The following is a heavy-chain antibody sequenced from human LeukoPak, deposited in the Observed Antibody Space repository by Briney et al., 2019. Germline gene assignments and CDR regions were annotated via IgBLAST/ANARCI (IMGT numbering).Heavy chain of an antibody. Sequence: SDTLSLTCTVSGGSISNSIYYWGWIRQSPGKGLEWIGSVYYSGTSYYNPSLKSRVTISVDTSKNQISLRLTSVTAADTAIYYCMRTADVGYYPTWGQGTLVTVS. D-gene: IGHD3-22*01. J-gene: IGHJ1*01. CDR3: MRTADVGYYPT. V-gene: IGHV4-39*01. CDR1: GGSISNSIYY. CDR2: VYYSGTS.